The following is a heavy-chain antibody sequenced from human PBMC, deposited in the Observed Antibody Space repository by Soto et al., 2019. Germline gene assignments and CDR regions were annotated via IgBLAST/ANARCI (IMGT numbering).Heavy chain of an antibody. D-gene: IGHD3-3*01. V-gene: IGHV1-8*01. CDR2: MNPNSGNT. CDR3: ARGVKYDDFWSGYRPGWFDP. CDR1: GYTFTSYD. Sequence: GASVKVSCKASGYTFTSYDINWVRQATGQGLEWMGWMNPNSGNTGYAQKFQGRVTMTRNTSISTAYMELSSLRSEDTAVYYCARGVKYDDFWSGYRPGWFDPWGQRTLVTVSS. J-gene: IGHJ5*02.